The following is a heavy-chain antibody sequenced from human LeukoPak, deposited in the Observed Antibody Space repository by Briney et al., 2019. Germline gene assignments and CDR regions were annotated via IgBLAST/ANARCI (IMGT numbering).Heavy chain of an antibody. D-gene: IGHD2-8*01. CDR2: IIPIFGTA. CDR1: GGTFSSYA. CDR3: ARAPPYAIYYFDY. V-gene: IGHV1-69*05. Sequence: GASVKVSCKASGGTFSSYAISWVRQAPGQGLEWMGGIIPIFGTANYAQKFQGRVTITTDGSTSTAYMELSSLRSEDTAVYYCARAPPYAIYYFDYWGQGTLVTVSS. J-gene: IGHJ4*02.